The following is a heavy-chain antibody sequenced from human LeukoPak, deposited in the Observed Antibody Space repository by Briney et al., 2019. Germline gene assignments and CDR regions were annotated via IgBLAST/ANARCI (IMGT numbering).Heavy chain of an antibody. CDR3: ARESGSDYGMDV. CDR2: INPNSGGT. V-gene: IGHV1-2*02. D-gene: IGHD3-10*01. CDR1: GYTFTGYY. J-gene: IGHJ6*02. Sequence: ASVKVSCKASGYTFTGYYMHWVRQAPGRGLEWMGWINPNSGGTNYAQKFQGRVTMTRDTSISTAYMELSRLRSDDTAVYYCARESGSDYGMDVWGQGTTVTVSS.